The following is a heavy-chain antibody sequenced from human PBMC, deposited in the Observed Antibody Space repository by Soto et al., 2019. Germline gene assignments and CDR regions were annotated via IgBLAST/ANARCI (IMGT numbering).Heavy chain of an antibody. J-gene: IGHJ5*02. CDR2: IYPGDSDS. CDR3: ARGHCSSTTCYKAGFDP. CDR1: GYTFTSYW. D-gene: IGHD2-2*02. V-gene: IGHV5-51*01. Sequence: PGESLKISCKASGYTFTSYWIGWVRQMPGKGLEWMGIIYPGDSDSRYSLSFQGRATISVDRSISTAYLQWSSLKASDTALYYCARGHCSSTTCYKAGFDPWGQGTLVTSPQ.